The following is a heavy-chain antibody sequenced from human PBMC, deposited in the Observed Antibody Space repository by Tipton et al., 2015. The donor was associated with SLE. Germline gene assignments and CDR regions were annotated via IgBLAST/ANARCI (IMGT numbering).Heavy chain of an antibody. D-gene: IGHD6-13*01. CDR3: ARRVGAAAGKGAAFDI. Sequence: TLSLTCTVSSGSISSGGYYWSWIRQPAGKGLEWIGHIYTSGNTYYSPSLKSRVTISVDTSKNQFSLKLSSVTAADTAVYYCARRVGAAAGKGAAFDIWGQGTMVTVSS. J-gene: IGHJ3*02. V-gene: IGHV4-61*09. CDR2: IYTSGNT. CDR1: SGSISSGGYY.